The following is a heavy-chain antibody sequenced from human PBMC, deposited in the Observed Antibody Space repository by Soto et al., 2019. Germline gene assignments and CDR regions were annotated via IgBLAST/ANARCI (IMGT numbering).Heavy chain of an antibody. CDR2: INHSGST. CDR1: GGSFSGYY. J-gene: IGHJ4*02. CDR3: ARGGLSRYYGSGSYYPD. V-gene: IGHV4-34*01. D-gene: IGHD3-10*01. Sequence: ASETLSLTCAVYGGSFSGYYWSWIRQPPGKGLEWIGEINHSGSTNYNPSLKSRVTISVDTSKNQFSLKLSSVTAADTAVYYCARGGLSRYYGSGSYYPDWGQGTLVTVS.